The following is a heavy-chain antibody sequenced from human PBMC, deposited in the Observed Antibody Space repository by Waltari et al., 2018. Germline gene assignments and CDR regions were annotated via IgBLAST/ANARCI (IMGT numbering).Heavy chain of an antibody. Sequence: QVQLKQWGAGTLKPSDTLSLTCGVSGGSFSGYHWTWVRQPPGKGLEWIGEINNGGVTNYSPSLKSRVTISVDASKNQFSLFVRSVTAADTAVYYCARGGVPDYYGSGSPYRNWFDPWGQGTLVTVSS. D-gene: IGHD3-10*01. CDR1: GGSFSGYH. CDR3: ARGGVPDYYGSGSPYRNWFDP. CDR2: INNGGVT. V-gene: IGHV4-34*02. J-gene: IGHJ5*02.